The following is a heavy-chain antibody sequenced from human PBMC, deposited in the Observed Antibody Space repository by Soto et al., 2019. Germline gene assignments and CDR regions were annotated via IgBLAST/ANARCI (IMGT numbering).Heavy chain of an antibody. D-gene: IGHD3-22*01. V-gene: IGHV1-3*05. Sequence: QVQLVQSGAEEKKPGASVKVSCKASGYTFTSYAMHWVRQAPGQRLEWMGWINAGNGNTKYSQKFQGRVTLTRDTSASTAYMELSSLRAEDTAVYDCARGSGYYYWDDYWGQGTLVTVSS. CDR1: GYTFTSYA. CDR2: INAGNGNT. J-gene: IGHJ4*02. CDR3: ARGSGYYYWDDY.